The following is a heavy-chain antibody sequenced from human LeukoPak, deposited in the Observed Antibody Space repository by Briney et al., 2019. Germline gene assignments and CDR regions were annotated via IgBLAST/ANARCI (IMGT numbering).Heavy chain of an antibody. Sequence: SQTLSLTCTVSSDSITNVNYFWTWIRQPPGQGLEWIGYIFHSGVTPYNPSLKNRLTMSVDTSKNQFSLSLTSVTAADTAVYYCATYLNRNFKFEYWGRGTLVTVSS. D-gene: IGHD2-21*01. J-gene: IGHJ4*02. CDR2: IFHSGVT. CDR3: ATYLNRNFKFEY. V-gene: IGHV4-30-4*08. CDR1: SDSITNVNYF.